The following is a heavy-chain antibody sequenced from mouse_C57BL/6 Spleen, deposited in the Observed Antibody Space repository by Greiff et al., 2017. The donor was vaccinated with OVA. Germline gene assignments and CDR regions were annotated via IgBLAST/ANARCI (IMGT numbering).Heavy chain of an antibody. CDR3: AGTGMGY. D-gene: IGHD4-1*01. CDR2: IYPGDGDT. CDR1: GYAFSSSW. Sequence: VQRVESGPELVKPGASVKISCKASGYAFSSSWMNWVKQRPGKGLEWIGRIYPGDGDTNYNGKFKGKATLTADKSSSTAYMQLSSLTSEDSAVYFCAGTGMGYWGQGTSVTVSS. J-gene: IGHJ4*01. V-gene: IGHV1-82*01.